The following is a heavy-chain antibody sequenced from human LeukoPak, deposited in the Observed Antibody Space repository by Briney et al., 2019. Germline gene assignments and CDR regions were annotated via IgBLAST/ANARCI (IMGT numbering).Heavy chain of an antibody. D-gene: IGHD5-24*01. CDR2: IYPGDSDT. V-gene: IGHV5-51*01. Sequence: GESLKISCKGSGYSFTSYWIGWVRQMPGKGLEWMGIIYPGDSDTRYSPSFQGQVTISADKSISTAYLQWSSLKASDTAMYYCARHRDGYNWRAPFDYWGQGTLVTVSS. CDR3: ARHRDGYNWRAPFDY. J-gene: IGHJ4*02. CDR1: GYSFTSYW.